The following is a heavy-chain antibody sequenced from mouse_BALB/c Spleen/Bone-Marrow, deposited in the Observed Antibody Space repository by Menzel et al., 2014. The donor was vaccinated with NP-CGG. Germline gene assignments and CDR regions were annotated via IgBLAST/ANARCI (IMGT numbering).Heavy chain of an antibody. CDR1: GYTFTSYW. V-gene: IGHV1-87*01. CDR3: ARGGYGNYVFAY. J-gene: IGHJ3*01. CDR2: IYPGDGDT. Sequence: QVQLQQSGAELARPGASVKLSCKASGYTFTSYWMQWVKQRPGQGLEWNGTIYPGDGDTRYTQKFKGKATLTADKSSSTAYMQLSSLASEDSAVYYCARGGYGNYVFAYWGQGTLVTVSA. D-gene: IGHD2-1*01.